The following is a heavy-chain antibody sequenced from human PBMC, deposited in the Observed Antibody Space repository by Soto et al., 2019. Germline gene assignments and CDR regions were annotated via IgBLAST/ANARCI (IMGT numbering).Heavy chain of an antibody. D-gene: IGHD1-26*01. CDR1: GFTFTSSA. CDR3: AAPSGGSSNLYYYYYGMDV. J-gene: IGHJ6*02. Sequence: QMQLVQSGPEVKKPGTSVKVSCKASGFTFTSSAVQWVRQARGQRLEWIGWIVVGSGNTNYAQKFQERVTITRDMSTSTAYMELSSLRSEDTAVYYCAAPSGGSSNLYYYYYGMDVWGQGTTVTVSS. V-gene: IGHV1-58*01. CDR2: IVVGSGNT.